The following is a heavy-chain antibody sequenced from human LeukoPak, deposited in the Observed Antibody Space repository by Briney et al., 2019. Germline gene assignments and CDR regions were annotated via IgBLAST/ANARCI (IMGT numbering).Heavy chain of an antibody. CDR1: GFTFSSYS. Sequence: GGSLRLSCAASGFTFSSYSMNWVRQAPGKGLEWVSYISSSSSTIYYADSVKGRFTISRDNAKNSLYLQMNSLRAEDTAVYYCARTRSPYNWNYVGYFDYWGQGTLVTVSS. D-gene: IGHD1-7*01. CDR3: ARTRSPYNWNYVGYFDY. V-gene: IGHV3-48*01. J-gene: IGHJ4*02. CDR2: ISSSSSTI.